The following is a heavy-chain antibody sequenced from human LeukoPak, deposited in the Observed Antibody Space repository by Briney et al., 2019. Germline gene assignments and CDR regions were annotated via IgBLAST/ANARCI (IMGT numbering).Heavy chain of an antibody. Sequence: GGSLRLSCAASGFTFSSYGMHWARQAPGKGLEWVAFIRYDGSNKYYADSVKGRFTISRDNSKNTLYLQMNSLRAEDTAVYYCARREDCTNGVCYRGRYYFDYWGQGTLVTVSS. J-gene: IGHJ4*02. CDR2: IRYDGSNK. V-gene: IGHV3-30*02. CDR1: GFTFSSYG. CDR3: ARREDCTNGVCYRGRYYFDY. D-gene: IGHD2-8*01.